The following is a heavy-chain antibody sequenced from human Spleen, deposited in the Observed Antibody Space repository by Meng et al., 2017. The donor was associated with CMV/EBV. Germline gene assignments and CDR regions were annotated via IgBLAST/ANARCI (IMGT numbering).Heavy chain of an antibody. J-gene: IGHJ6*02. D-gene: IGHD1-26*01. V-gene: IGHV1-8*01. CDR3: ARAGSTSYYNGMDV. CDR2: MNPNGGNT. Sequence: ASVKVSCKAPGYTFTSYDINWVRQATGQGLEWMGWMNPNGGNTGYAQKFQGRVTMTRNTSISTAYMELRSLRSEDTAVYYCARAGSTSYYNGMDVWGQGTTVTVSS. CDR1: GYTFTSYD.